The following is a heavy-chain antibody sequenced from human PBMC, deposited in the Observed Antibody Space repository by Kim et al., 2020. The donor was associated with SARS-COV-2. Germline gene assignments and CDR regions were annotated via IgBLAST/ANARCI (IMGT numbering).Heavy chain of an antibody. CDR1: GGTFSSYA. V-gene: IGHV1-69*13. Sequence: SVKVSCKASGGTFSSYAISWVRQAPGQGLEWMGGIIPIFGTANYAQKFQGRVTITADESTSTAYMELSSLRSEDTAVYYCARGGGILTGYRHYFDYWGQGTLVTVSS. J-gene: IGHJ4*02. CDR3: ARGGGILTGYRHYFDY. D-gene: IGHD3-9*01. CDR2: IIPIFGTA.